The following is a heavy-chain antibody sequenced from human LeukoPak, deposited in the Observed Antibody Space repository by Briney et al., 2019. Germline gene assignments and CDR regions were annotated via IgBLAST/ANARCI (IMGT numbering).Heavy chain of an antibody. V-gene: IGHV4-39*07. Sequence: PSETLSLTCTVSGGSISSSDYYWGWIRQPPGKGLEWIGSMYYSGTTYYNPSLKSRVTISVDTSKNQFSLKLSSVTAADTAVYYCARVPGDYYYMDVWGKGTTVTVSS. CDR2: MYYSGTT. CDR1: GGSISSSDYY. CDR3: ARVPGDYYYMDV. J-gene: IGHJ6*03.